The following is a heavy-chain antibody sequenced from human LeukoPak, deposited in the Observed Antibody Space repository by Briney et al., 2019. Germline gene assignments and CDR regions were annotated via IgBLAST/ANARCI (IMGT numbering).Heavy chain of an antibody. CDR3: AKDPHLTVTMGGDAFDI. V-gene: IGHV3-23*01. CDR2: ISGSGGST. J-gene: IGHJ3*02. D-gene: IGHD4-11*01. CDR1: GFTFSSYA. Sequence: GGSLRLSCAASGFTFSSYAMSWVRQAPGKGLEWVSAISGSGGSTYYADSVKGRFTISRDNSKNTLYLQMNSLRAEDTAVYYCAKDPHLTVTMGGDAFDIWGQGTMVTVSS.